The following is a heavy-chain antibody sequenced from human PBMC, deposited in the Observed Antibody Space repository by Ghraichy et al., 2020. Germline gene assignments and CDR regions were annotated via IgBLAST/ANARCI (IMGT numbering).Heavy chain of an antibody. CDR1: AFSFSSYA. CDR2: LSASGGTT. V-gene: IGHV3-23*01. CDR3: AHSGAAPPRGDY. D-gene: IGHD6-25*01. Sequence: GGSLRLSCAASAFSFSSYAMSWVRQAPGKGLEWVSALSASGGTTYYADSVKGRFTISRDNSRNTLYLQMNSLRAEDTAVYFCAHSGAAPPRGDYWGQGTLVTVSS. J-gene: IGHJ4*02.